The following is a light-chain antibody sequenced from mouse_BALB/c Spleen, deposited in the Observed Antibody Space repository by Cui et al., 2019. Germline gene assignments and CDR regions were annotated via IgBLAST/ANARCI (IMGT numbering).Light chain of an antibody. CDR2: DTS. CDR1: SSVSY. J-gene: IGKJ1*01. Sequence: QLLLTQPPAIMSASPGEKVTMTCSASSSVSYMHWYQQKSGTSPKRWIYDTSKLASGVPARFSGSGSGTSYSLTISSMEAEDAATYYCQQWSSNPRTFGGGTKLEIK. V-gene: IGKV4-59*01. CDR3: QQWSSNPRT.